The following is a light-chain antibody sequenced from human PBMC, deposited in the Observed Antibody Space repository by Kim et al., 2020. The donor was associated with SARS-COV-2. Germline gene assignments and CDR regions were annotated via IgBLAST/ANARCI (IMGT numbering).Light chain of an antibody. J-gene: IGLJ2*01. V-gene: IGLV1-51*01. CDR3: GTWDSSLSAVV. Sequence: GQKVTISCSGSSSNIGNSYVSWYQQLPGTAPKLLIYDNNKRPSGIPDRFSGSKSGTSATLDITGLQTGDEADYYCGTWDSSLSAVVFGGGTQLTVL. CDR1: SSNIGNSY. CDR2: DNN.